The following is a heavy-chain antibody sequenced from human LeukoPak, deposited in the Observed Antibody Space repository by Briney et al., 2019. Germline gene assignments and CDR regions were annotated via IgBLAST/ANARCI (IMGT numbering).Heavy chain of an antibody. V-gene: IGHV3-53*01. J-gene: IGHJ1*01. CDR3: ARDQWLALQD. D-gene: IGHD6-19*01. CDR2: LYSDGST. Sequence: GGSLRLPCAASGFTVSSNYMSWVCQAPGRGLEWVSVLYSDGSTYYADSVKGRFTISRDNSRNTLYLQMNSLRAEDTAVYYCARDQWLALQDWGQGTLVTVSS. CDR1: GFTVSSNY.